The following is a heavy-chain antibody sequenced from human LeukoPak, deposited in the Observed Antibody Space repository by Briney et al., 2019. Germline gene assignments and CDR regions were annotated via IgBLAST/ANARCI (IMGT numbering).Heavy chain of an antibody. CDR3: VLDEGGHYGY. CDR1: GGSISSSSYY. J-gene: IGHJ4*02. D-gene: IGHD3-10*01. Sequence: SETLSLTCTVSGGSISSSSYYWGWIRQPPGKGLEWIGSIYYSGSTYYNPSLKSRVTISVDTSKNQFSLKLSSVTAADTAVYYCVLDEGGHYGYWGQGTLVTVSS. CDR2: IYYSGST. V-gene: IGHV4-39*07.